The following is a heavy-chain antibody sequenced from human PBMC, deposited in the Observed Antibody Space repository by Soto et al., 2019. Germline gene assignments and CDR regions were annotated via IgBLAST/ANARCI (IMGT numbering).Heavy chain of an antibody. CDR2: IIPIFGTA. Sequence: SVKVSCKASGGTFSSYAISWVRQAPGQGLEWMGGIIPIFGTANYAQKFQGRVTITADESTSTAYMELSSLRSEDTAMYYCARPLYYGDETGGYYGMDVWGQGTTVTVSS. J-gene: IGHJ6*02. CDR1: GGTFSSYA. CDR3: ARPLYYGDETGGYYGMDV. D-gene: IGHD4-17*01. V-gene: IGHV1-69*13.